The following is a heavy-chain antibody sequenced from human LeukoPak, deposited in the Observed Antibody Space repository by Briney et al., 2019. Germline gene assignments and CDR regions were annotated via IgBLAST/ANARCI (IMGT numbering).Heavy chain of an antibody. CDR2: INHSGST. Sequence: PSETLSLTCAVYGGSFSDYYWSWIRQPPGKGLEWIGEINHSGSTNYNPSLKSRVTISVDTSKNQFSLKLSSVTAADTAVYYCARAHDYYYYMDVWGKGTTVTVSS. CDR3: ARAHDYYYYMDV. V-gene: IGHV4-34*01. J-gene: IGHJ6*03. CDR1: GGSFSDYY.